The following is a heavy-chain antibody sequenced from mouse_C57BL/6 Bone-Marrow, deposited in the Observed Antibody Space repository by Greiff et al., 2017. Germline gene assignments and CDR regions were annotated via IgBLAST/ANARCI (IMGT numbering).Heavy chain of an antibody. CDR2: IFPGSGST. J-gene: IGHJ3*01. V-gene: IGHV1-75*01. CDR1: GYTFTDYY. D-gene: IGHD1-1*01. Sequence: VQLVESGPELVKPGASVKISCKASGYTFTDYYINWVKQRPGQGLEWIGWIFPGSGSTYYNEKFKGKATLTADKSSSTAYMELRSLTSEDSAVYFCARDITTVARFAYWGQGTLVTVSA. CDR3: ARDITTVARFAY.